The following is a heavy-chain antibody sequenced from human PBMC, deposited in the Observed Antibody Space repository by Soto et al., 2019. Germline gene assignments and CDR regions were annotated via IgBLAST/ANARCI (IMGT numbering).Heavy chain of an antibody. J-gene: IGHJ5*02. Sequence: QVQLQESGPGLVKPSQTLSLTCTVSGGSISSGGYYWSWIRQHPGKGLEWIGYIYYSGSTYYNPSLQSRVTISVDTSKNQYSLKLSSVTAADTAVYYCARDAIAADGTRVGWFDPWGQGTLVTVSS. D-gene: IGHD6-13*01. CDR2: IYYSGST. V-gene: IGHV4-31*03. CDR3: ARDAIAADGTRVGWFDP. CDR1: GGSISSGGYY.